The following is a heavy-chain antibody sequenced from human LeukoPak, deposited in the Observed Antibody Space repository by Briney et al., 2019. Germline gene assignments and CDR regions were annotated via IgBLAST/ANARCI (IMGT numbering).Heavy chain of an antibody. CDR1: GGSISSYY. D-gene: IGHD6-13*01. V-gene: IGHV4-59*01. CDR3: ARDRQQLDEGFDY. CDR2: IYYSGST. J-gene: IGHJ4*02. Sequence: SETLSLTCTVSGGSISSYYWSWIRQPPGKGLERIGYIYYSGSTNYNPSLKSRVTISVDTSKNQFSLKLSSVTAADTAVYYCARDRQQLDEGFDYWGQGTLVTVSS.